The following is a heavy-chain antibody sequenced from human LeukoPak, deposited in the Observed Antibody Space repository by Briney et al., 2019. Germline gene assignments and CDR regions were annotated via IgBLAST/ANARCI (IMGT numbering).Heavy chain of an antibody. CDR3: ARRFRTRGDYFDY. Sequence: GESLKISCKGSGYSFTSYWIGWVRQMPGKGLEWMGIIYPGDSDTRYSPSFQGQVTISADKSISTAYLQWSSLKASDTAMHYCARRFRTRGDYFDYWGQGTLVTVSS. CDR1: GYSFTSYW. CDR2: IYPGDSDT. V-gene: IGHV5-51*01. J-gene: IGHJ4*02. D-gene: IGHD1-14*01.